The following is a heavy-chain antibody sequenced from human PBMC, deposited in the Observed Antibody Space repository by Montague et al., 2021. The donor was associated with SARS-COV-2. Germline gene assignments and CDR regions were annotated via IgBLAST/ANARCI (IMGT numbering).Heavy chain of an antibody. V-gene: IGHV6-1*01. Sequence: CAISGDSVSSNRAAWNWIRQSPSGGLEWLGRAYYRSKWYNDYAVSVKSRITINPDTSKNQFSLQLNSVTPEDTAVYYCARGLWFGELLNRYYYYGMDVWGQGTTVTVSS. J-gene: IGHJ6*02. D-gene: IGHD3-10*01. CDR3: ARGLWFGELLNRYYYYGMDV. CDR1: GDSVSSNRAA. CDR2: AYYRSKWYN.